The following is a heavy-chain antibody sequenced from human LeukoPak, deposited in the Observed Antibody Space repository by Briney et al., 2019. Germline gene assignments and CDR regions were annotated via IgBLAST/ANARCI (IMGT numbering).Heavy chain of an antibody. Sequence: PSETLSLTCTVSGGSISSHYWSWIRQPAGKGLEYIGRIHTSGITNYNPSLKSRITISVDTSKNQFSLKLSSVTAADTAVYYCAREEYQLLVSDYWGQGTLVTVSS. CDR2: IHTSGIT. V-gene: IGHV4-4*07. CDR3: AREEYQLLVSDY. D-gene: IGHD2-2*01. CDR1: GGSISSHY. J-gene: IGHJ4*02.